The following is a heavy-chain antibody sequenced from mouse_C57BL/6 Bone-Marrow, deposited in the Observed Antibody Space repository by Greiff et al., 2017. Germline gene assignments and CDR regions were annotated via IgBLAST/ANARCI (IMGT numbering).Heavy chain of an antibody. CDR3: AKNYGGSYYFDY. CDR1: GYAFTNYL. Sequence: VQLQQSGAELVRPGTSVKVSCKASGYAFTNYLIEWVKQRPGQGLEWIGVINPGSGGTNYNEKFKGKATLTADKSSSTAYMQLSSLTSEDFAVYDCAKNYGGSYYFDYWGRGTALTVSA. D-gene: IGHD1-1*01. V-gene: IGHV1-54*01. CDR2: INPGSGGT. J-gene: IGHJ2*01.